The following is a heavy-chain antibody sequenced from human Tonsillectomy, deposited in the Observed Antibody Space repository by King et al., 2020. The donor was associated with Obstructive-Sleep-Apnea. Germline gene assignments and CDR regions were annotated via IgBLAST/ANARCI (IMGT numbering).Heavy chain of an antibody. J-gene: IGHJ4*02. V-gene: IGHV2-70*01. CDR3: ARAPLSQYYDILTGYYPPYYFDY. CDR1: GFSLSTSGMC. Sequence: VTLKESGPALVKPTQTLTLTCTFSGFSLSTSGMCVSWIRQPPGKALEWLALIDWDDDKYYSTSLKTRLTISKDTSKNQVVLTMTNMDPVDTATYYCARAPLSQYYDILTGYYPPYYFDYWGQGTLVTVSS. D-gene: IGHD3-9*01. CDR2: IDWDDDK.